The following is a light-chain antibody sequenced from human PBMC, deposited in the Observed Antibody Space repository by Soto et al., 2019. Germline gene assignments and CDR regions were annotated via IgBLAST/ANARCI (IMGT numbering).Light chain of an antibody. CDR1: SSDVGAYKY. CDR2: EVS. J-gene: IGLJ3*02. V-gene: IGLV2-8*01. Sequence: QSVLTQPPSASGSPGQSVTISCTGTSSDVGAYKYVSWYQQYPGQAPKLMIYEVSKRPSGVPDRFSGSKSGNTASLTVSGVQAEDEAHNYSTAYLGSNNWVFGGGTKHTVL. CDR3: TAYLGSNNWV.